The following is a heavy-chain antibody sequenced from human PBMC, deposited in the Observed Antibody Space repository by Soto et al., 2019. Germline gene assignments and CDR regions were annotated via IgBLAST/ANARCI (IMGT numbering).Heavy chain of an antibody. J-gene: IGHJ4*02. V-gene: IGHV3-53*02. D-gene: IGHD3-10*01. CDR2: TYTGGNS. CDR3: AREGYAYGLDF. Sequence: EVQLVQTGGGLIKPAGSLSLSCAASGLSVSDKYVSWVRQARGKGLEWVSLTYTGGNSYFADFVKGRLIVSRDISKNTLFLHMNSLAAEATAVYYCAREGYAYGLDFWGQGSMVTVSS. CDR1: GLSVSDKY.